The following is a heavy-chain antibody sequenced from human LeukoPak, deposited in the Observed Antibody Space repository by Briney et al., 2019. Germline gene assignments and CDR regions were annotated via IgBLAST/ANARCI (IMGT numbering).Heavy chain of an antibody. Sequence: GGSLRLSCAASGFTFSSYSMNWVRQAPGKGLEWVSSISSSSSYIYYADSVKGRFTISRDNAKNSLYLQMNSLRAEDMALYYCAKDYSSSWYYFDYWGQGTLVTVSS. D-gene: IGHD6-13*01. V-gene: IGHV3-21*04. CDR2: ISSSSSYI. CDR3: AKDYSSSWYYFDY. J-gene: IGHJ4*02. CDR1: GFTFSSYS.